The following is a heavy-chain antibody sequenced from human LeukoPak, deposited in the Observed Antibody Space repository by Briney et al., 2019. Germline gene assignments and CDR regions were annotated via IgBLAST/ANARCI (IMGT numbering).Heavy chain of an antibody. CDR1: GGSIRSDY. Sequence: SATLSLTCTWTGGSIRSDYWSSIRQPPRQGLEWIGYIYYSGSTNYNPSLQSRLTISIDMSKNQFSLKLSSVTAADTAVYYCARGPVVPAAITYYCGMDVWGQGTTVTVSS. J-gene: IGHJ6*02. V-gene: IGHV4-59*01. D-gene: IGHD2-2*01. CDR2: IYYSGST. CDR3: ARGPVVPAAITYYCGMDV.